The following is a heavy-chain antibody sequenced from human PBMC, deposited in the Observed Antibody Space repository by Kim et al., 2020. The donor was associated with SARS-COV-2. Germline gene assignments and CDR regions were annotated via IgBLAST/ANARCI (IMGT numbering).Heavy chain of an antibody. CDR1: GGSFSGYY. CDR3: ARDPIYSSSSGSFDY. D-gene: IGHD6-6*01. J-gene: IGHJ4*02. V-gene: IGHV4-34*01. Sequence: SETLSLTCAVYGGSFSGYYWSWIRQPPGKGLEWIGEINHSGSTNYNPSLKSRVTISVDTSKNQFSLKLSSVTAADTAVYYCARDPIYSSSSGSFDYWGQGTLVTVSS. CDR2: INHSGST.